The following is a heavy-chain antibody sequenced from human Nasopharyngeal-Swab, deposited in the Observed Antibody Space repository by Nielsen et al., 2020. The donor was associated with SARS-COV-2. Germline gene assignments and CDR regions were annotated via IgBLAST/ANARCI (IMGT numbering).Heavy chain of an antibody. V-gene: IGHV3-23*01. J-gene: IGHJ4*02. CDR1: GFTFSSYA. D-gene: IGHD3-3*01. Sequence: GGSLRLSCAASGFTFSSYAMSWVRQAPGRGLEWVSAISGSGGSTYYADSVKGRFTISRDNAKNSLYLQMNSLRAEDTAVYYCARGGFWSGYSSYDYWGQGTLVTVSS. CDR2: ISGSGGST. CDR3: ARGGFWSGYSSYDY.